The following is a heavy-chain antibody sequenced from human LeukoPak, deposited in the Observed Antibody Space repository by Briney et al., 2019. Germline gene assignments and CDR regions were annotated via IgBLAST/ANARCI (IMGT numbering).Heavy chain of an antibody. D-gene: IGHD2-2*01. V-gene: IGHV4-61*02. CDR2: IYTSGST. CDR3: ARESIVVVPAAIPEDYYYMDV. CDR1: GGSISSGSYY. J-gene: IGHJ6*03. Sequence: PSETLSLTCTVSGGSISSGSYYWSWIRQPAGKGLEWIGRIYTSGSTNYNPSLKSRVTMSVDTSKDQFSLKLSSVTAADTAVYYCARESIVVVPAAIPEDYYYMDVWGKGTTVTVSS.